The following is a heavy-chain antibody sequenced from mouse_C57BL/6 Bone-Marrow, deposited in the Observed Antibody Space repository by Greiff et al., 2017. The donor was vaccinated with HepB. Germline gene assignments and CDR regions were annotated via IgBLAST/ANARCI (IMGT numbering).Heavy chain of an antibody. V-gene: IGHV1-15*01. J-gene: IGHJ3*01. Sequence: QVQLKQSGAELVRPGASVTLSCKASGYTFTDYEMHWVKQTPVHGLEWIGAIDPETGGTAYNQKFKGKAILTADKSSSTAYMELRSLTSEDSAVYYCTRSPRSWFAYWGQGTLVTVSA. CDR3: TRSPRSWFAY. CDR1: GYTFTDYE. CDR2: IDPETGGT.